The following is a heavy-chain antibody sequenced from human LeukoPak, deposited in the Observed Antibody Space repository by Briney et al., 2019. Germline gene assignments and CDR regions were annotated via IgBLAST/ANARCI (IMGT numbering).Heavy chain of an antibody. Sequence: GESLKISCKGSGYSFTSYWIGWVRQMPGKGLEWMGIIYPGDSDTRYSPSFQGQVTISADKSISTAYLQRSSLKASDTAMYYCARRRCSGTSCYTTAFDIWGPGTMVTVSS. CDR2: IYPGDSDT. CDR3: ARRRCSGTSCYTTAFDI. D-gene: IGHD2-2*02. CDR1: GYSFTSYW. J-gene: IGHJ3*02. V-gene: IGHV5-51*01.